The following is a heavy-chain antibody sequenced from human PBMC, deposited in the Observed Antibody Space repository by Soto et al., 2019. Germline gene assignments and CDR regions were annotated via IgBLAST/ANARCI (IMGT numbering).Heavy chain of an antibody. Sequence: LSLTCTVSGDSVSSGASHWTWIRQSPGKGLEWIGYINHLETTFYNPSFESRLTLSIDRTKNQFSLNLKSMSAADRAVYFCARGGGFDSFDYWGQGILVTVSS. CDR2: INHLETT. D-gene: IGHD3-10*01. CDR1: GDSVSSGASH. J-gene: IGHJ4*02. V-gene: IGHV4-30-2*06. CDR3: ARGGGFDSFDY.